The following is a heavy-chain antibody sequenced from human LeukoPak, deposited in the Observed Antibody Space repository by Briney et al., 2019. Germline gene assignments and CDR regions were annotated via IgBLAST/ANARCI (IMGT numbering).Heavy chain of an antibody. D-gene: IGHD2-15*01. CDR2: IYTSGIT. Sequence: GGSLRLSCAVSGFTVSSNFMSWVRQAPGKGPEWVSVIYTSGITYYADSVRGRFTISRDNAKNTLYLQMNSLSADDTAVYYCVREPYCSGGSCYTSGFDCWGQGTLVTVSS. CDR1: GFTVSSNF. V-gene: IGHV3-66*01. J-gene: IGHJ4*02. CDR3: VREPYCSGGSCYTSGFDC.